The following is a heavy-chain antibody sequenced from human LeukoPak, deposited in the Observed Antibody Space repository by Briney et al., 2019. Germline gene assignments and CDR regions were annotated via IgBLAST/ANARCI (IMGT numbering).Heavy chain of an antibody. Sequence: GGSLRLSCAVSGFIFSNYRMSWVRQAPGRGLEWVSTITNTSSDIYYADSVKGRFTISRDNAENPLFLRMNSLRAEDTAVYYCVRDWGYWGQGTLVTVSS. D-gene: IGHD3-22*01. CDR2: ITNTSSDI. CDR1: GFIFSNYR. J-gene: IGHJ4*02. V-gene: IGHV3-21*01. CDR3: VRDWGY.